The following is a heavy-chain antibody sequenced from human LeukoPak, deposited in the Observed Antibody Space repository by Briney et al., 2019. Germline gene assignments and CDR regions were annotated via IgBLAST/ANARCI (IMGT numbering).Heavy chain of an antibody. CDR3: AREYDFWSGYPIDY. Sequence: GESLKISCKASGNSITTYWIGWVRQKPGKGLEWMGLIFPGDSDTKYSPSFQGQVTISADKSISTAYLQWSSLKASDTAMYYCAREYDFWSGYPIDYWGQGTLVTVSS. J-gene: IGHJ4*02. CDR2: IFPGDSDT. V-gene: IGHV5-51*01. D-gene: IGHD3-3*01. CDR1: GNSITTYW.